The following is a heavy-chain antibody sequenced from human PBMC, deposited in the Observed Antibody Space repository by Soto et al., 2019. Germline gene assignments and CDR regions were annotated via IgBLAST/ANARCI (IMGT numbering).Heavy chain of an antibody. CDR3: ASPKFRFWQQLAP. CDR2: IIPIFGTA. J-gene: IGHJ5*02. Sequence: ASVKVSCKASGGTFSSYAISWVRQAPGQGLEWMGGIIPIFGTANYAQKFQGRVTITADESTSTAYMELSSLRSEDTAVYYCASPKFRFWQQLAPWGQGTLVTVSS. V-gene: IGHV1-69*13. D-gene: IGHD3-3*01. CDR1: GGTFSSYA.